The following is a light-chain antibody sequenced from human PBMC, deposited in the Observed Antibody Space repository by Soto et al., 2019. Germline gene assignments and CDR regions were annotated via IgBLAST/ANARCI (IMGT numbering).Light chain of an antibody. J-gene: IGKJ1*01. CDR1: QSISSY. CDR2: AAS. V-gene: IGKV1-39*01. Sequence: DIQMTQSPSSLSASVGDRVTITCRASQSISSYLNWYQQKPGKAPKLLIYAASSLQSGVPSRFSGSGSGTDFTLTISSLQPEDFATYYSQQSYSTPWTFGQETKVEIK. CDR3: QQSYSTPWT.